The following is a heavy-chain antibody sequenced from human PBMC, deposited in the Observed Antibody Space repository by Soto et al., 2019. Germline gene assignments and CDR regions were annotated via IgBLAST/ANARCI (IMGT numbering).Heavy chain of an antibody. Sequence: QVQLVESGGGVVQPGRSLRLSCAASGFTFSSYGMHWVRQAPGKGLEWVAVIWYDGSNKYYADSVKGRFTISRNNSKNTLYLQMNSLRAEDTAVYYCARDGGGKVDDAFDIWGQGTMVTVSS. D-gene: IGHD2-15*01. J-gene: IGHJ3*02. CDR2: IWYDGSNK. CDR1: GFTFSSYG. CDR3: ARDGGGKVDDAFDI. V-gene: IGHV3-33*01.